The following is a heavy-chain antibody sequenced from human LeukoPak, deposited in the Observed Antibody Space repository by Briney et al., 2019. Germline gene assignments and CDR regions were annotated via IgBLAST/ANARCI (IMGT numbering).Heavy chain of an antibody. Sequence: ASVKVSCKTSGYTFTEYNINWVRQAPGQGLEWMGWISVYNDKTNYGQKFQGRVSMTTDTSTSTAYMDLRSLRSDDTAVYYCARVRVGLLGIYYFDYWGQGTLVTASS. CDR2: ISVYNDKT. V-gene: IGHV1-18*01. CDR3: ARVRVGLLGIYYFDY. CDR1: GYTFTEYN. J-gene: IGHJ4*02. D-gene: IGHD3-10*01.